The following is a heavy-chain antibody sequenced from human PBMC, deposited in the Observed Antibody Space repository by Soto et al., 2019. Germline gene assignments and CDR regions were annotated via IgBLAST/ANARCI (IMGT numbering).Heavy chain of an antibody. J-gene: IGHJ6*02. Sequence: LSLTCTISGDSINNYFWNWIRQSPGKGLEWIGYISYSGSTSYNPSLQSRVTISSDTSKNQFSLELSSVTAADTAVYYCARARQRDTGRGLDVWGQGTTVTVSS. V-gene: IGHV4-59*01. CDR1: GDSINNYF. D-gene: IGHD5-18*01. CDR3: ARARQRDTGRGLDV. CDR2: ISYSGST.